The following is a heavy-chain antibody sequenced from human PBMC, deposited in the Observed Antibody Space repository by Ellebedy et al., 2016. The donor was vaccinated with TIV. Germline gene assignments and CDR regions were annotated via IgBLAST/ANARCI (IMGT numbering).Heavy chain of an antibody. CDR3: ALTYCDIVGPPNNCYFGL. J-gene: IGHJ2*01. D-gene: IGHD3-22*01. CDR2: IYYSAST. CDR1: GVSISSYY. V-gene: IGHV4-59*01. Sequence: SETLSLTCSVSGVSISSYYWSWIRQPPGKGLEWIAYIYYSASTNYNPSLQIRSTISVDTSKNQFSLKMTSVTAADTAVYYCALTYCDIVGPPNNCYFGLWGRGTLVTVSS.